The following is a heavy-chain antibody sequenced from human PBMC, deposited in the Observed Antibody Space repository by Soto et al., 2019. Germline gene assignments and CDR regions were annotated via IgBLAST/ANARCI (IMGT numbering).Heavy chain of an antibody. J-gene: IGHJ2*01. CDR1: GGAFSGYF. Sequence: SETLSLTCAVYGGAFSGYFWSWVSQPPRKGLEWIGDINHCGSTTYKPSLKSRVTISVDTPQNHFSLKLSSVTAADTAVYDGARGRTVSTYSSSWWSGWYFDLGGFGTRVTVSS. V-gene: IGHV4-34*01. D-gene: IGHD6-13*01. CDR3: ARGRTVSTYSSSWWSGWYFDL. CDR2: INHCGST.